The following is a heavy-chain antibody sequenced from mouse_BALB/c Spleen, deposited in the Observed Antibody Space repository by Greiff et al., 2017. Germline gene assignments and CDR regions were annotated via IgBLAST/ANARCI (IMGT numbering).Heavy chain of an antibody. D-gene: IGHD1-2*01. CDR1: GYSFTSYW. CDR2: IYPGNSDT. Sequence: VQLKESGTVLARPGASVKMSCKASGYSFTSYWMHWVKQRPGQGLEWIGAIYPGNSDTSYNQKFKGKAKLTAVTSASTAYMELSSLTNEDSAVYYCTRDYYGQSFHFDYWGQGTTLTVSS. CDR3: TRDYYGQSFHFDY. J-gene: IGHJ2*01. V-gene: IGHV1-5*01.